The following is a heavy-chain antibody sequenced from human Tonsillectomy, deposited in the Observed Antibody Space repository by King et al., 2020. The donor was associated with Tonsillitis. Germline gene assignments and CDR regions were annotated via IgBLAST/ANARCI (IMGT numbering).Heavy chain of an antibody. D-gene: IGHD1-26*01. CDR2: MYSSGST. J-gene: IGHJ6*02. V-gene: IGHV3-11*01. Sequence: VQLVESGGGLVKPGGSLRLSCAASGFTFSDYYMSWILQAPGVGLEWVSHMYSSGSTYADSVKSRFTISRANATNSLYLQMISLKAEDTAVYYYARGGGDYGDLFGYGIDVWGQGTTVTVSS. CDR1: GFTFSDYY. CDR3: ARGGGDYGDLFGYGIDV.